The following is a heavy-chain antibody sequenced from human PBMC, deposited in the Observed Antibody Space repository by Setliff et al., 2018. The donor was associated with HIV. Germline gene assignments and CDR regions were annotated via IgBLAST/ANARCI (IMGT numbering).Heavy chain of an antibody. J-gene: IGHJ4*02. V-gene: IGHV4-34*01. CDR2: INHSGTT. CDR1: GGSFSGYY. Sequence: SETLSLTCAVYGGSFSGYYWSWIRQPPGKGLEWIGEINHSGTTFYNPSLKSRVSISVDTSTDHFSLKLSSVTAADTAVYYCARTPGTHYYDRSANFHYFDYWGQGALVTVSS. D-gene: IGHD3-22*01. CDR3: ARTPGTHYYDRSANFHYFDY.